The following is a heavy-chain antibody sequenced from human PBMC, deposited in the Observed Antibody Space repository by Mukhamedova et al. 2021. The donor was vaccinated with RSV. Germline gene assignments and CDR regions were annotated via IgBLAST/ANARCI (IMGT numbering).Heavy chain of an antibody. CDR2: IIPIFGTA. J-gene: IGHJ6*03. V-gene: IGHV1-69*01. Sequence: GLEWMGGIIPIFGTANYAQKFQGRVTITADESTSTAYMELSSLRSEDTAVYYCARSSEEYDYVWGSYRPYYYYYMDVLGKGTTVT. CDR3: ARSSEEYDYVWGSYRPYYYYYMDV. D-gene: IGHD3-16*02.